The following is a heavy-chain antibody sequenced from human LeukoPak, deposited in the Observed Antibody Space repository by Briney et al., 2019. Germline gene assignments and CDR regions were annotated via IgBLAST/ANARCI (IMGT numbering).Heavy chain of an antibody. J-gene: IGHJ4*02. Sequence: SQTLSLTCTVSGGSISSGSYYWSWIRQPPGKGLEWIGYIYYSGSTNYNPSLKSRVTISVDTSKNQFSLKLSSVTAADTAVYYCARVGGSGSSLDYWGQGTLVTVSS. CDR2: IYYSGST. V-gene: IGHV4-61*01. CDR1: GGSISSGSYY. CDR3: ARVGGSGSSLDY. D-gene: IGHD3-10*01.